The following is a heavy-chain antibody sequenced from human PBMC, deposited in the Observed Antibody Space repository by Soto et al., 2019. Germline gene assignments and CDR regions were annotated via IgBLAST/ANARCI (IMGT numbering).Heavy chain of an antibody. Sequence: EVHLVESGGGLVQPGRSLRLSCAASGFTFDDYAMHWVRQAPGKGPEWVSGITWNSGSRGYAESVKGRFTISRDNAKNSLYLQMNSLRTEDTAVYYCAKSKGDLEILKTTVTTFWGPFHIWGQGTMVTVSS. CDR3: AKSKGDLEILKTTVTTFWGPFHI. CDR1: GFTFDDYA. V-gene: IGHV3-9*01. D-gene: IGHD4-17*01. J-gene: IGHJ3*02. CDR2: ITWNSGSR.